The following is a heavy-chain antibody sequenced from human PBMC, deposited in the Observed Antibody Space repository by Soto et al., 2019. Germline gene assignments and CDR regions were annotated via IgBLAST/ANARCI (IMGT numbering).Heavy chain of an antibody. CDR3: AKVGPTGWFDP. J-gene: IGHJ5*02. D-gene: IGHD3-16*01. Sequence: SVKGRFTISRDNAKNSLYLHMNSLRDEDTPVYYCAKVGPTGWFDPWGQGTLVTVSS. V-gene: IGHV3-48*02.